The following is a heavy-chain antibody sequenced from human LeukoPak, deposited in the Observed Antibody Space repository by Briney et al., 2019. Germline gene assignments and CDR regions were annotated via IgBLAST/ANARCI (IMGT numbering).Heavy chain of an antibody. D-gene: IGHD5-12*01. CDR2: INSGGSRT. V-gene: IGHV3-74*01. Sequence: GGSLRLSCAASGFTFSSHWMHWVRQAPGKGLVWVSRINSGGSRTSYADSVKGRFTISRDDAKNTLYLQMNSLGVGDTAVYYCARGPANSGYGVDYWGQGTLVTVSS. J-gene: IGHJ4*02. CDR1: GFTFSSHW. CDR3: ARGPANSGYGVDY.